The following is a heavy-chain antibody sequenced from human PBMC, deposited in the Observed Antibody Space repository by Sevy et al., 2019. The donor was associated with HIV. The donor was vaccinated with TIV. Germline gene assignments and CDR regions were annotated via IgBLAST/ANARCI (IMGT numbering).Heavy chain of an antibody. CDR2: IWYDGSNK. CDR1: GFTFSSYG. Sequence: GGSLRLSCAASGFTFSSYGMHWVRQAPGKGLEWVAVIWYDGSNKDYADSVKGRFTISRDNSKNTLYLQMNSLRAEDTAVYYCARRMDTAMVGYYYYGMDVWGQGTTVTVSS. V-gene: IGHV3-33*01. CDR3: ARRMDTAMVGYYYYGMDV. J-gene: IGHJ6*02. D-gene: IGHD5-18*01.